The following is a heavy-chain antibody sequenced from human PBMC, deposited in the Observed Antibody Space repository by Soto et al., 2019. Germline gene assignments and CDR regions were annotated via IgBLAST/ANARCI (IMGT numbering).Heavy chain of an antibody. CDR1: GGSISSGDYY. Sequence: SETLSLTCTVSGGSISSGDYYWSWIRQPPGKGLEWIGYIYYSGSAYYNPSLKSRVTISVDTSKNQFSLKLSSVTAADTAVYYCARDFVSGATNYWGQGTLVTVSS. CDR2: IYYSGSA. V-gene: IGHV4-30-4*01. CDR3: ARDFVSGATNY. J-gene: IGHJ4*02. D-gene: IGHD1-26*01.